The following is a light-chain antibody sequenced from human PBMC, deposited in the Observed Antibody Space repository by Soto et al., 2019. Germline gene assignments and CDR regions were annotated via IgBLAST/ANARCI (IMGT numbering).Light chain of an antibody. CDR3: LQYGSSPWT. J-gene: IGKJ1*01. CDR1: QSVSSSY. CDR2: GAS. V-gene: IGKV3-20*01. Sequence: EIVLTQSPGTLSLSPGERATLSCRASQSVSSSYLAWYQQKPGQAPRLLIYGASSRATGIPDRFSGSGSGTAFTLTIRRLEPEDFAVYYCLQYGSSPWTFGQAAKVEIK.